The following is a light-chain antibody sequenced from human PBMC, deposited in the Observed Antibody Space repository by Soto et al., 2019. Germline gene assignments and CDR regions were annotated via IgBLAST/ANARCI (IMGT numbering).Light chain of an antibody. CDR3: AAWDDSLNGYV. J-gene: IGLJ1*01. Sequence: QSVLNQPPSASRAPGQRVTISCSGSSSNIGSNTVNWYQQLPGTAPKLLIYSNNQRPSGVPDRFSGSKSGTSASLAISGLQSEDEADYYCAAWDDSLNGYVFGTVTKVTVL. CDR1: SSNIGSNT. V-gene: IGLV1-44*01. CDR2: SNN.